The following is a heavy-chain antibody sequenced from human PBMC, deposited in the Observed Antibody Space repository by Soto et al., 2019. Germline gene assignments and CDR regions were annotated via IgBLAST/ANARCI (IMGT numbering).Heavy chain of an antibody. V-gene: IGHV3-11*01. CDR3: ARWIWSAYYNYYYGMDV. CDR2: ITSSGGTI. Sequence: VQLLESGGGLVQPGGSLRLSCAASGFTFSDYYMSWIRQAPGKGLEWVSYITSSGGTIYYADSVKGRFTISRDNAKNSLYLQMNSLRAEDTAVYYCARWIWSAYYNYYYGMDVWGQGTTVTVSS. D-gene: IGHD3-3*01. CDR1: GFTFSDYY. J-gene: IGHJ6*02.